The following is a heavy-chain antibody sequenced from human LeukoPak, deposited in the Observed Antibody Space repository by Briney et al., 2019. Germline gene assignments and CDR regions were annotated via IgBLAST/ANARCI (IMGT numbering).Heavy chain of an antibody. J-gene: IGHJ5*02. CDR1: GVSISSSSYY. CDR3: ARAYYGIVTGSPNWFDP. CDR2: IYNGGST. Sequence: PSETLSLTCTVSGVSISSSSYYWVRNPPPPGLGLVWISSIYNGGSTYYAPSLKSRVTISRDTSKNQFSLKMSSVTAADTAVYYCARAYYGIVTGSPNWFDPWCQETLVTVSS. D-gene: IGHD3-9*01. V-gene: IGHV4-39*07.